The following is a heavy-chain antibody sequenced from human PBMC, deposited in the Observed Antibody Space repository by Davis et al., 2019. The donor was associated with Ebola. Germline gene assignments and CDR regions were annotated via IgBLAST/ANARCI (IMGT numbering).Heavy chain of an antibody. V-gene: IGHV3-15*01. CDR1: GFTFSNAW. D-gene: IGHD6-13*01. CDR2: IKSKTDGGTT. CDR3: TTDSLTYSSSLKGDY. J-gene: IGHJ4*02. Sequence: PGGSLRLSCAASGFTFSNAWMSWVRQAPGKGLEWVGRIKSKTDGGTTDYAAPVKGRFTISRDDSKNTLYLQMNSLKTEDTAVYYCTTDSLTYSSSLKGDYWGQGTLVTVSS.